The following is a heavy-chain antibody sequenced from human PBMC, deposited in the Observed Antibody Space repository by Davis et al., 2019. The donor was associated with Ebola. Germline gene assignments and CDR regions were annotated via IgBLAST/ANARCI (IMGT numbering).Heavy chain of an antibody. CDR1: GGSISSGDYY. V-gene: IGHV4-30-4*01. J-gene: IGHJ4*02. Sequence: MPSETLSLTCTVSGGSISSGDYYWSWIRQPPGKGLEWIGYIYYSGSTYYNPSLKSRVTISVDTSKNQFSLKLSSVTAADTAVYYCARSRGRQARYSGYDQSYYFDYWGQGTLVTVSS. D-gene: IGHD5-12*01. CDR3: ARSRGRQARYSGYDQSYYFDY. CDR2: IYYSGST.